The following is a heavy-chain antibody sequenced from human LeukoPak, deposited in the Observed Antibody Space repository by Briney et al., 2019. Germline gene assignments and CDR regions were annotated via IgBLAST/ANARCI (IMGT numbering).Heavy chain of an antibody. CDR1: GGSFSGYY. CDR3: AYSGYDPYYYYYMDV. J-gene: IGHJ6*03. Sequence: SETLSLTCAVYGGSFSGYYWSWIRQPPGKGLEWIGEINHSGSTNYNPPLKSRVTISVDTSKNQFSLKLSSVTAADTAVYYCAYSGYDPYYYYYMDVWGKGTTVTVSS. D-gene: IGHD5-12*01. V-gene: IGHV4-34*01. CDR2: INHSGST.